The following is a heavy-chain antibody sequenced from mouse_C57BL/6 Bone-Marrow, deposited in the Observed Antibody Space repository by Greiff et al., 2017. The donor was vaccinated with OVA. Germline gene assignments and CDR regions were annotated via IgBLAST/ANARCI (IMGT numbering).Heavy chain of an antibody. J-gene: IGHJ4*01. Sequence: QVQLKESGAELAKPGASVKLSCKASGYTFTSYWMHWVKQRPGQGLEWIGYINPSSGYTKYNQKFKDKATLTADKSSSTAYMQLSSLTSEDSAVYYCARRSNENYYAMDYWGQGTSVTVSS. CDR2: INPSSGYT. CDR3: ARRSNENYYAMDY. V-gene: IGHV1-7*01. CDR1: GYTFTSYW. D-gene: IGHD2-5*01.